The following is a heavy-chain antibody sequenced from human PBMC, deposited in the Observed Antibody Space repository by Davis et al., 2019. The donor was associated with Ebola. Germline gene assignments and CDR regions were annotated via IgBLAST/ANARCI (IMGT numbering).Heavy chain of an antibody. D-gene: IGHD6-19*01. Sequence: GESLKISCAASGFTFSSYSMNWVRQAPGKGLEWVSSISSSSSYIYYADSVKGRFTISRDNAKNSLYLQMNSLRAEDTAVYYCARRDSGWYRGAFSGGMDVWGKGTTVTVSS. J-gene: IGHJ6*04. CDR1: GFTFSSYS. V-gene: IGHV3-21*01. CDR3: ARRDSGWYRGAFSGGMDV. CDR2: ISSSSSYI.